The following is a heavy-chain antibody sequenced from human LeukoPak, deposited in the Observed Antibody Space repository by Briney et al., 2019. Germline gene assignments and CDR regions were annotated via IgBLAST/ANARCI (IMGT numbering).Heavy chain of an antibody. J-gene: IGHJ4*02. CDR2: IYYSGST. CDR3: ARGENPLNVHIAIIDY. D-gene: IGHD3-10*02. Sequence: SETLSLTCTVSGGSISSYYWSWVRQPPGKGLEWVGYIYYSGSTNYNPSLKSGVTISVDTSKNQFSLKLSSVTAPDTAVYYCARGENPLNVHIAIIDYWGQGTLVTVSS. CDR1: GGSISSYY. V-gene: IGHV4-59*08.